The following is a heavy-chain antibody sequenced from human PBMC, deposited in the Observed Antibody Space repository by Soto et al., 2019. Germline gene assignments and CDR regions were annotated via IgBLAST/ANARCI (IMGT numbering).Heavy chain of an antibody. CDR2: IYYSGST. CDR1: GGSISSSSYY. V-gene: IGHV4-39*01. J-gene: IGHJ4*02. Sequence: SETLSLTCTVSGGSISSSSYYWGWIRQPPGKGLEWIGSIYYSGSTYYNPSLKSRVTISVDTSKNQFSLKLSSVTAADTAVYYCARQVKDVRWLQLREYFDYWGQGTLVTVSS. CDR3: ARQVKDVRWLQLREYFDY. D-gene: IGHD5-12*01.